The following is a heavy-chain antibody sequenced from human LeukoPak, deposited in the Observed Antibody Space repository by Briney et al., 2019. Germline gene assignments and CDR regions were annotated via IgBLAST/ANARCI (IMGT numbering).Heavy chain of an antibody. CDR2: IYPGDSDT. CDR3: ASARRDFWSGYYYYGMDV. CDR1: GYSFTSYW. J-gene: IGHJ6*02. V-gene: IGHV5-51*01. D-gene: IGHD3-3*01. Sequence: GESLKISCKGSGYSFTSYWIGWVRQMPGKGLEWMGIIYPGDSDTRYGPSFQGQVTISADKSISTAYLQWSSLKASDTAMYYCASARRDFWSGYYYYGMDVWGQGTTVTVSS.